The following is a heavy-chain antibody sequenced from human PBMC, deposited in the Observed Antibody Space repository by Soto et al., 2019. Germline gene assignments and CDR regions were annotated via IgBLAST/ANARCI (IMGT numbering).Heavy chain of an antibody. Sequence: ASVKVSCKASGYTFTSYGISWVRQAPGQGLEWMGWISAYNGNTNYAQKLQGRVTMTTDTSTSTAYMELRSLGSDDTAVYYCARDQGYSSSSGLGNDYWGQGTLVTVSS. D-gene: IGHD6-6*01. V-gene: IGHV1-18*01. CDR3: ARDQGYSSSSGLGNDY. J-gene: IGHJ4*02. CDR2: ISAYNGNT. CDR1: GYTFTSYG.